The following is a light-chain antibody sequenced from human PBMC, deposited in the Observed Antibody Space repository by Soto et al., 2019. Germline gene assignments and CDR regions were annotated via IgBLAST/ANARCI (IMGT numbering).Light chain of an antibody. J-gene: IGLJ2*01. V-gene: IGLV7-43*01. Sequence: QAVGTQEPSLTVSPGGTVTLTCASSTGAVTSGHYANWLQQKPGQAPRALIYSTDTKHSWTPARFSGSLLGGKAALPLSGVRPEDEDDYYCLLYYGGAVIFGGGTTLTVL. CDR2: STD. CDR1: TGAVTSGHY. CDR3: LLYYGGAVI.